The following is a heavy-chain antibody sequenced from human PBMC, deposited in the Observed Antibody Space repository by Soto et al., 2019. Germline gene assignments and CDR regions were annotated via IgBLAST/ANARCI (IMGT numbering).Heavy chain of an antibody. D-gene: IGHD2-15*01. CDR3: ARAKTLGYCSGGSCGFSGYYYYMDV. CDR1: GFTFSSYS. V-gene: IGHV3-23*01. Sequence: PGGSLRLSCAASGFTFSSYSRSWVRQAPGKGLEWVSAISGSGGSTYYADSVKGRFTISRDNSKNTLYLQMNSLRAEDTAVYYCARAKTLGYCSGGSCGFSGYYYYMDVWGKGTTVTVS. CDR2: ISGSGGST. J-gene: IGHJ6*03.